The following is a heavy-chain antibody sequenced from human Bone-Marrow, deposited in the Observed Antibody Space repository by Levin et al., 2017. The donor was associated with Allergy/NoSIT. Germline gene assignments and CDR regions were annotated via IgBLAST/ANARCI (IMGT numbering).Heavy chain of an antibody. D-gene: IGHD3-3*01. CDR2: IYWDNDK. V-gene: IGHV2-5*02. CDR3: AHRPVQQNDYWYPNWFEP. Sequence: GSGPTLVKPTQTVTLTCTVSGFSLSTGGLGVGWLRQPPGKAPEWLALIYWDNDKRYSPSLQSRLTITKDASKNQVVLTMTDMAPGDTATYYCAHRPVQQNDYWYPNWFEPWGQGIPVTVSS. CDR1: GFSLSTGGLG. J-gene: IGHJ5*02.